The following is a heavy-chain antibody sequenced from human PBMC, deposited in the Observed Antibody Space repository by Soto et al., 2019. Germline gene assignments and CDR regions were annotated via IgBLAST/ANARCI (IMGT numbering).Heavy chain of an antibody. CDR1: GGSISPYY. J-gene: IGHJ4*02. CDR2: IYYSGST. CDR3: ARASYSSDSVGYFLDS. D-gene: IGHD3-22*01. V-gene: IGHV4-59*01. Sequence: SETLSLTCTVSGGSISPYYWSWIRQTPGKGLEWIAYIYYSGSTNYNPSLKSRVTISVDTSKNQCSLKLSSVTAADTAVYYCARASYSSDSVGYFLDSWGQGPLVTVSS.